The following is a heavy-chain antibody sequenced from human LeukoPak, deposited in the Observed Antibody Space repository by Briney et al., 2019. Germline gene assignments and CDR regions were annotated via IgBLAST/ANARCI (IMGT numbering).Heavy chain of an antibody. V-gene: IGHV3-74*01. CDR2: INSDGSST. Sequence: GGSLRLSCAASGFTFSSYWMHWVRQAPGKGPVWVSRINSDGSSTSYADSVKGRFTISRDNAKNTLYLQMNSLRAEDTAVYYCARIAYCGGDCYWNGMDVWGQGTTVTVSS. CDR1: GFTFSSYW. CDR3: ARIAYCGGDCYWNGMDV. J-gene: IGHJ6*02. D-gene: IGHD2-21*02.